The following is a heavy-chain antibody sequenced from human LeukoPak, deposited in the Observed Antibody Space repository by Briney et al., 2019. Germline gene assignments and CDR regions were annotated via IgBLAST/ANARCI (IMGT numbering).Heavy chain of an antibody. J-gene: IGHJ6*02. D-gene: IGHD4/OR15-4a*01. V-gene: IGHV4-59*08. CDR2: IYYSGST. Sequence: SETLSLTCTVSGGSISSYYWSWIRQPPGKGLEWIGYIYYSGSTYYNPSLKSRVTISVDTSKNQFSLKLSSVTAADTAVYYCARRSMVRTVGYYYGMDVWGQGTTVTVSS. CDR3: ARRSMVRTVGYYYGMDV. CDR1: GGSISSYY.